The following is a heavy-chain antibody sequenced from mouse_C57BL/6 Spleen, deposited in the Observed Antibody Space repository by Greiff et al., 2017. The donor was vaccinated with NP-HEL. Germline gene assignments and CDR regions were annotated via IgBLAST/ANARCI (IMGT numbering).Heavy chain of an antibody. D-gene: IGHD4-1*01. J-gene: IGHJ2*01. CDR2: INPYNGGT. Sequence: VQLQQSGPVLVKPGASVKMSCKASGYTFTDYYMNWVKQSPGKSLEWIGVINPYNGGTSYNQKFKGKATLTVDKSSSTAYMELNSLTSEDSAVYYCARKEAGTGAYYFDYWGQGTTLTVSS. CDR1: GYTFTDYY. CDR3: ARKEAGTGAYYFDY. V-gene: IGHV1-19*01.